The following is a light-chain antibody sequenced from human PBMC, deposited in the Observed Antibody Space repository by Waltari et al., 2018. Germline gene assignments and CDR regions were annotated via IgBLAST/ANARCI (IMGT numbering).Light chain of an antibody. J-gene: IGKJ1*01. CDR3: QQRSNWPLHWT. V-gene: IGKV3-11*01. CDR2: DAS. Sequence: ELVLTQSPATLSLSPGARATLSCRASQSVSSYLAWYQQKPGQSPRLLIYDASNRATGIPARFSGSGSGTDFTLTISSLEPEDFAVYYCQQRSNWPLHWTFGQGTKVEIK. CDR1: QSVSSY.